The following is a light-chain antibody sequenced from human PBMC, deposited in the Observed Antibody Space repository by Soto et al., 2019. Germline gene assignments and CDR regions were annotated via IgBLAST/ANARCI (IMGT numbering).Light chain of an antibody. V-gene: IGLV2-23*02. CDR1: SSDVGSYNL. CDR2: EVS. CDR3: CSYAGSVYV. Sequence: QSALIQPASVSGSPGQSITISCTGTSSDVGSYNLVSWYQQHPGKAPKLMIYEVSKRPSGVSNRFSGSKSGNTASLTISGLQAEDEADYYCCSYAGSVYVFGTGTKLTVL. J-gene: IGLJ1*01.